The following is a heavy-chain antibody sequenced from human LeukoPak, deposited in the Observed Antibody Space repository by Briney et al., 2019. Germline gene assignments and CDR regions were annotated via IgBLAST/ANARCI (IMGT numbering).Heavy chain of an antibody. CDR2: ISWNSGSI. Sequence: GRSLRLSCAASGFTFDDYAMHWVRQAPGKGLEWVSGISWNSGSIGYADSVKGRFTISRDNAKNSLYLQMNSLRAEDMALYYCAKGQETGAFDIWGQGTMVTVSS. V-gene: IGHV3-9*03. CDR3: AKGQETGAFDI. J-gene: IGHJ3*02. CDR1: GFTFDDYA.